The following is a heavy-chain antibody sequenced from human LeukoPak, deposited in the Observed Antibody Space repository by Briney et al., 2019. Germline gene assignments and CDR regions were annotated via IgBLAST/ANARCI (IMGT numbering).Heavy chain of an antibody. J-gene: IGHJ5*02. Sequence: SETLPLTCTVSGGSISSYYWSWIRRPPGKGLEWIGYIYYSGSTNYNPSLKSRVTISVDTSKNQFSLKLSSVTAADTAVYYCARVIRYCSGGSCYAPAFDPWGQGTLVTVSS. V-gene: IGHV4-59*01. CDR1: GGSISSYY. CDR2: IYYSGST. D-gene: IGHD2-15*01. CDR3: ARVIRYCSGGSCYAPAFDP.